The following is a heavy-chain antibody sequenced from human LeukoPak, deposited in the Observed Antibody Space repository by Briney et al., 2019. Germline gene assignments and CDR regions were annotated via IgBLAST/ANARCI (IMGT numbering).Heavy chain of an antibody. Sequence: GGSLRLSCAASGFTFSNAWMSWVRQAPGKGLEWVSHISPSGDSTYYADSVKGRFTISRDNAKNSLYLQMNSLRAEDTAVYYCAREDADFWCGFYNYYMDVWGKGTTVTVSS. D-gene: IGHD3-3*01. V-gene: IGHV3-11*04. CDR3: AREDADFWCGFYNYYMDV. J-gene: IGHJ6*03. CDR2: ISPSGDST. CDR1: GFTFSNAW.